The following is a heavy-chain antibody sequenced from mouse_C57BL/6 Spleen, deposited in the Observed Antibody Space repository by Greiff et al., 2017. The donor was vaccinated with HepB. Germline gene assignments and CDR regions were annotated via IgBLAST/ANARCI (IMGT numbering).Heavy chain of an antibody. CDR3: ATEDDYRDVNYYAIDY. J-gene: IGHJ4*01. V-gene: IGHV1-52*01. CDR2: IDPSDSET. Sequence: QVQLKQPGAELVRPGSSVKLSCKASGYTFTSYWMHWVKQRPIQGLEWIGNIDPSDSETHYNQKFKDKATLTVDKSSSTAYMQLSSLSSEDSAVYYCATEDDYRDVNYYAIDYWGQGTSLTVSS. CDR1: GYTFTSYW. D-gene: IGHD2-4*01.